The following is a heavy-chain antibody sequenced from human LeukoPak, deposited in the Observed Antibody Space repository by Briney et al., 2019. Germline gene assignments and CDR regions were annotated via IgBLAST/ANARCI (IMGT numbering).Heavy chain of an antibody. Sequence: GGSLRLSCAAPGFTFSSYAMNWVRQPPGKGLEWVSNISSSGTTIYYADSVKGRLTISRDIASNSLFLQMNSLRDEDTAVYYCARELPFIAARPNYYYYYGMDVWGQGTTVTVSS. V-gene: IGHV3-48*02. D-gene: IGHD6-6*01. J-gene: IGHJ6*02. CDR3: ARELPFIAARPNYYYYYGMDV. CDR2: ISSSGTTI. CDR1: GFTFSSYA.